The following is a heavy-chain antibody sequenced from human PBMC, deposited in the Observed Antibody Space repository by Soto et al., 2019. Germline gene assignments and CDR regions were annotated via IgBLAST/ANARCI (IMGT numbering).Heavy chain of an antibody. CDR1: GASISSYS. CDR3: ARQGEYCSTTSCYGNDY. CDR2: IHSSGNT. J-gene: IGHJ4*02. V-gene: IGHV4-59*08. D-gene: IGHD2-2*01. Sequence: QVQLQESGPGLVKPSETLSLTCSVSGASISSYSWSWIRQPPGKGLEWIGYIHSSGNTNYSPSLNSRVSVSVDTSKNHLSLNLSSVNASDPAVYYCARQGEYCSTTSCYGNDYWGQGTLFIVSS.